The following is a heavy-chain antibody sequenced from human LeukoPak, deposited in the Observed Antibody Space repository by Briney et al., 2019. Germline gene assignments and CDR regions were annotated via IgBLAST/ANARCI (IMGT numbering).Heavy chain of an antibody. J-gene: IGHJ6*02. CDR1: GGTFSSYA. CDR2: IIPIFGTA. CDR3: ARGLDCGGDCYSEDYYGMDV. V-gene: IGHV1-69*13. Sequence: SVKVSCKASGGTFSSYAISWVRQAPGQGLEWMGGIIPIFGTANYAQKFQGRVTITADESTSTAYMELSSLRSEDTAVYYCARGLDCGGDCYSEDYYGMDVWGQGTMVTVSS. D-gene: IGHD2-21*02.